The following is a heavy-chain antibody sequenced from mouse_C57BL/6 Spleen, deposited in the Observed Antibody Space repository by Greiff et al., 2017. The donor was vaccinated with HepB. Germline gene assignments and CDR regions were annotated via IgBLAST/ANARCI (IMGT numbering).Heavy chain of an antibody. CDR2: ISDGGSYT. J-gene: IGHJ1*03. D-gene: IGHD2-3*01. CDR3: AREDDGYYRRYFDV. CDR1: GFTFSSYA. V-gene: IGHV5-4*01. Sequence: EVQGVESGGGLVKPGGSLKLSCAASGFTFSSYAMSWVRQTPEKRLEWVATISDGGSYTYYPDNVKGRFTISRDNAKNNLYLQMSHLKSEDTAMYYCAREDDGYYRRYFDVWGTGTTVTVSS.